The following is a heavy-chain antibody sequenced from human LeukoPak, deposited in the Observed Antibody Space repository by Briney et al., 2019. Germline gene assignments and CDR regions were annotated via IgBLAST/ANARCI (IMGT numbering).Heavy chain of an antibody. Sequence: SETLSLTCSVSGGSMNSYYWSWIRQSPGKGLEWIGYIYYSGSTNYNPSLKSRVTISVDMSKNQFSLKLSSVTAADTAVYYCARHVWLQPFDYWGQGTLVTVSS. J-gene: IGHJ4*02. D-gene: IGHD3-9*01. CDR1: GGSMNSYY. V-gene: IGHV4-59*08. CDR3: ARHVWLQPFDY. CDR2: IYYSGST.